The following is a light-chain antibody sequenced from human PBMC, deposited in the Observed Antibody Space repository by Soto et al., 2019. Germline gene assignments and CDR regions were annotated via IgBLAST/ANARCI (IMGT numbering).Light chain of an antibody. Sequence: DIVMTQSPDSLAGSLGERATINCKSSRSILYSSNNKNYLAWYQQKPGQPPKLLIYWASTRESGVPDRFSGSGSGTDFTLTISSLQAEDVAVYYCQQYYTTPTWTFGQGTKVEV. CDR1: RSILYSSNNKNY. CDR2: WAS. V-gene: IGKV4-1*01. J-gene: IGKJ1*01. CDR3: QQYYTTPTWT.